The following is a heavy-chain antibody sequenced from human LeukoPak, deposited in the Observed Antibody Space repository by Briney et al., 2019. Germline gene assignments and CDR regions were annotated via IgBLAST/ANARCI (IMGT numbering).Heavy chain of an antibody. J-gene: IGHJ3*02. V-gene: IGHV4-30-2*01. D-gene: IGHD4-17*01. CDR3: ARGVTTVLAFDI. CDR2: IYHSGST. Sequence: SGTLSLTCAVSGGSISSGGYSWSWIRQPPGKGLEWIGYIYHSGSTYYNPSLKSRVTISVDRSKNQFSLKLSSVTAADTAVYYCARGVTTVLAFDIWGQGTMVTVSS. CDR1: GGSISSGGYS.